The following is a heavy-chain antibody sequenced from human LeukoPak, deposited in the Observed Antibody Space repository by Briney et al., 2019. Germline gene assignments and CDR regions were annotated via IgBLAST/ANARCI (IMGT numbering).Heavy chain of an antibody. CDR2: IYFSGST. J-gene: IGHJ4*02. CDR3: ASRPSESFDY. D-gene: IGHD1-14*01. V-gene: IGHV4-39*01. CDR1: GDSVFNSNYQ. Sequence: PSETLSLTCIVSGDSVFNSNYQWGWIRQPPGQGLEWIGSIYFSGSTYYNPSLKSRVTISVDTSKNQFSLKLNSMTAADTAVYYCASRPSESFDYWGQGTLVTVSS.